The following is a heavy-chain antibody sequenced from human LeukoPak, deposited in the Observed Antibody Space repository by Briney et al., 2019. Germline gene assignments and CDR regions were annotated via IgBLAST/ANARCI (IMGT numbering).Heavy chain of an antibody. CDR2: VYASGTT. V-gene: IGHV4-61*02. CDR1: RGSITSGTYY. J-gene: IGHJ4*02. D-gene: IGHD2-15*01. Sequence: SQTLSLTCTVSRGSITSGTYYWTWIRQPAGKGLEWIGRVYASGTTNYNPSLKSRVTMSVDTSKNKFSLKLTSVTATDTAVYYCARGSPRVGFDYWGQGTLVTVSS. CDR3: ARGSPRVGFDY.